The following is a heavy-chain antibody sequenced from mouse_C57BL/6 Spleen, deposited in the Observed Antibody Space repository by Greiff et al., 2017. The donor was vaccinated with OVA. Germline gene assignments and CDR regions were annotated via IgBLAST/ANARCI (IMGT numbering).Heavy chain of an antibody. J-gene: IGHJ3*01. CDR2: INPSTGGT. Sequence: VQLQQSGPELVKPGASVKISCKASGYSFTGYYMNWVKQSPEKSLEWIGEINPSTGGTTYNQKFKAKATLTVDKSSSTAYMQLKSLTSEDSAVYYCARGSPGWFAYWGQGTLVTVSA. CDR1: GYSFTGYY. CDR3: ARGSPGWFAY. V-gene: IGHV1-42*01.